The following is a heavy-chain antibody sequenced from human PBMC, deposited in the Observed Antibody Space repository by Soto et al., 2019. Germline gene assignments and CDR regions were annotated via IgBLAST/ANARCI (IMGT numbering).Heavy chain of an antibody. V-gene: IGHV3-30*18. D-gene: IGHD3-3*01. CDR3: AKYANHDFWSGYNTFDY. J-gene: IGHJ4*02. CDR1: GFTFSSYG. CDR2: ISYDGSNK. Sequence: QVQLVESGGGVVQPGRSLRLSCAASGFTFSSYGMHWVRQAPGKGLEWVAVISYDGSNKYYADSVKGRFTISRDNSKNTLYLQMNSLRAEDTAVYYCAKYANHDFWSGYNTFDYWGQGTLVTVSS.